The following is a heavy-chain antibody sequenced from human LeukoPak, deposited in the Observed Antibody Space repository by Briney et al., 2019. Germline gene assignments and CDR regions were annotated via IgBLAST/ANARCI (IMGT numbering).Heavy chain of an antibody. J-gene: IGHJ6*02. Sequence: GATVKISRKVSGYTFTDYYIHWVQQAPGKGLEWMGLVDPQDGETINAEKFQGRVTITADTSTDTPYMELSSLRSEDTAVYYCATGTAAVNYGMDVWGQGTTVTVSS. CDR3: ATGTAAVNYGMDV. V-gene: IGHV1-69-2*01. CDR1: GYTFTDYY. CDR2: VDPQDGET. D-gene: IGHD6-13*01.